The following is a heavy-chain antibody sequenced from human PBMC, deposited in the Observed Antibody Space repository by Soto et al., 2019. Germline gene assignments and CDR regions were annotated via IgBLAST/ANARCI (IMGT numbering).Heavy chain of an antibody. CDR2: IYHSGST. D-gene: IGHD3-16*02. CDR3: ARGIMITFGGVIVPDAFDI. V-gene: IGHV4-4*02. Sequence: SETLSLTCAVSSGSISSSNWWSWVRQPPGKGLEWIGEIYHSGSTNYNPSLKSRVTISVDKSKNQFSLKLSSVTAADTAVYYCARGIMITFGGVIVPDAFDIWGQGTMVTVSS. CDR1: SGSISSSNW. J-gene: IGHJ3*02.